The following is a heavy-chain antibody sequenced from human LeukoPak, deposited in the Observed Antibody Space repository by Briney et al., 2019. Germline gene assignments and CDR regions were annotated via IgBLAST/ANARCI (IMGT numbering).Heavy chain of an antibody. V-gene: IGHV3-7*01. CDR3: AREGSGGFDF. CDR2: IKQNAREK. CDR1: GFTFSSYW. D-gene: IGHD3-16*01. J-gene: IGHJ4*02. Sequence: GGSLRLSCAASGFTFSSYWMSWIRQAPGKGLEWVANIKQNAREKDYVDSVKGRFTISRDNAKNSLYLQMNSLRAEDTAVYYCAREGSGGFDFWGQGTLVTVSS.